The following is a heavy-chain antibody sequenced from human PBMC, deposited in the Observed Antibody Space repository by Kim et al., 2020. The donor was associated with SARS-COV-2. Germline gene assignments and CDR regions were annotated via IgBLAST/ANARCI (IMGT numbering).Heavy chain of an antibody. J-gene: IGHJ4*02. CDR3: ARNYYDSLGIYY. CDR1: GGSVSSGSYY. Sequence: SETLSLTCTVSGGSVSSGSYYWSWIRQPPGKGLEWIGYIYYSGSTNYNPSLKSRVTISVDTSKNQFSLKLSSVTAADTAVYYCARNYYDSLGIYYWGQGTLVTVSS. D-gene: IGHD3-22*01. CDR2: IYYSGST. V-gene: IGHV4-61*01.